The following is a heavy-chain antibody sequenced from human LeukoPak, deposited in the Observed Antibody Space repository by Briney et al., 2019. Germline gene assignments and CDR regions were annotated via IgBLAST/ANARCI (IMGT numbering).Heavy chain of an antibody. CDR1: GFTFSRYG. CDR2: ISNDGSNK. V-gene: IGHV3-30*18. J-gene: IGHJ4*02. CDR3: AKDQAGSSWFLDY. Sequence: PGRSLRLSCAASGFTFSRYGIHWGRQAPGKGLEWVSVISNDGSNKYYADSVKGRFTISRDNSKNTLYMQMNSLRVEDTAVYYCAKDQAGSSWFLDYWGQGTRVTVSS. D-gene: IGHD6-13*01.